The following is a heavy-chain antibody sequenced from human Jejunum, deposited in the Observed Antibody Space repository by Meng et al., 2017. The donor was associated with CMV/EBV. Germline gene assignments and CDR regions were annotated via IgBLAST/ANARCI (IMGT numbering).Heavy chain of an antibody. Sequence: GITFSSYAMSWVRQAPGKGLEWVSVIYSDGGTTDYADSVKGRFTISRDNSKNTLYLQINSLRAEDTAVYYCAREEGYTRPHYFDYWGQGTLVTVSS. V-gene: IGHV3-23*03. CDR2: IYSDGGTT. D-gene: IGHD6-13*01. CDR3: AREEGYTRPHYFDY. CDR1: GITFSSYA. J-gene: IGHJ4*02.